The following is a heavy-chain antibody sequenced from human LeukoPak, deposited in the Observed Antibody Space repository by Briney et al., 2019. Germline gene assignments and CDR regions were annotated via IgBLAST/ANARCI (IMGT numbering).Heavy chain of an antibody. CDR1: AFTFSSYG. CDR2: IRYDGSNK. CDR3: AKAETLWLAPKY. D-gene: IGHD6-19*01. Sequence: GGSLRLSCAASAFTFSSYGMHWVRQAPGKGLEWVAFIRYDGSNKYYADSVKGRFTISRDNSKNTLYLQMNSLRAEDTAVYYCAKAETLWLAPKYWGQGTLVTVSS. J-gene: IGHJ4*02. V-gene: IGHV3-30*02.